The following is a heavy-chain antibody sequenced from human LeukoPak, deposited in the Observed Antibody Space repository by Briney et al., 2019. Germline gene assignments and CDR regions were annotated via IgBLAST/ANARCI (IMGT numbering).Heavy chain of an antibody. D-gene: IGHD1-26*01. Sequence: SETLSLTCTVSGGSISTSNYYWGWIRQPPGKGLEWIGYIYYSGSTNYNPSLKSRVTISVDTSKNQFSLKLSSVTAADTAVYYCARSHSGSYSGFFDYWGQGTLVTVSS. CDR1: GGSISTSNYY. CDR2: IYYSGST. CDR3: ARSHSGSYSGFFDY. V-gene: IGHV4-61*05. J-gene: IGHJ4*02.